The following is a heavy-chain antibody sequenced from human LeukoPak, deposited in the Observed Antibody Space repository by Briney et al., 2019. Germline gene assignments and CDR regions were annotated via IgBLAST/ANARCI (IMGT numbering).Heavy chain of an antibody. CDR2: MNPNSGNT. J-gene: IGHJ5*02. CDR3: ARGENWFDP. V-gene: IGHV1-18*01. Sequence: GASVKVSCKASGYTFTSYGISWVRQAPGQGLEWMGWMNPNSGNTGYAQKLQGRVTMTTDTSTSKAYMELRSLRSDDTAVYYCARGENWFDPWGQGTLVTVSS. CDR1: GYTFTSYG.